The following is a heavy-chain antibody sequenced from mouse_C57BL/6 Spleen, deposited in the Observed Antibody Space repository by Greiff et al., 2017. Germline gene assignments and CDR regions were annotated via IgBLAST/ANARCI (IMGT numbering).Heavy chain of an antibody. CDR3: RVYYYGSSYDAMDY. D-gene: IGHD1-1*01. Sequence: VQLKESGPELVKPGASVKISCKASGYSFTGYYMNWVKQSPEKSLEWIGEINPSTGGTTYNQKFKAKATLTVDKSSSTAYMQLKSLTSEDSAVYYCRVYYYGSSYDAMDYWGQGTSVTVSS. CDR1: GYSFTGYY. J-gene: IGHJ4*01. CDR2: INPSTGGT. V-gene: IGHV1-42*01.